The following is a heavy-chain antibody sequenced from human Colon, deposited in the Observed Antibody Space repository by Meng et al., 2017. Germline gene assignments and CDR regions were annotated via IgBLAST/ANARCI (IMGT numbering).Heavy chain of an antibody. Sequence: GGSLRLSCAASGFTFSTAWMNWVRQAPGKGLEWVANIKEDGSAQNYVDSVRGRFTISRDNAKNSMYLQMNSLRAEDTAVYYCARDPPVGGAYFDHWGQGTLVTVSS. V-gene: IGHV3-7*01. D-gene: IGHD2-15*01. J-gene: IGHJ4*02. CDR3: ARDPPVGGAYFDH. CDR2: IKEDGSAQ. CDR1: GFTFSTAW.